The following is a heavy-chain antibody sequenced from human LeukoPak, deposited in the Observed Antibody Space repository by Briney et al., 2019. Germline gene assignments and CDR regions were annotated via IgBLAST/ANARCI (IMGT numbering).Heavy chain of an antibody. CDR1: GYTFTGYY. D-gene: IGHD4-17*01. Sequence: GASVKVSCKASGYTFTGYYMHWVRQAPGQGLEWMGWINPNSGGTNYAQKFQGRVTMTRDTSISTAYMELSRLRSDDTAVYYCARSYGDYGLGWFDPWGQGTLVTVSS. CDR2: INPNSGGT. J-gene: IGHJ5*02. V-gene: IGHV1-2*02. CDR3: ARSYGDYGLGWFDP.